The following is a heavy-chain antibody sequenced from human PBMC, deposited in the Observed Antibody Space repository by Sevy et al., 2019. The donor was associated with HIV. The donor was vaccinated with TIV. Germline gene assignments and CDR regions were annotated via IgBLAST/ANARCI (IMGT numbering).Heavy chain of an antibody. D-gene: IGHD3-22*01. V-gene: IGHV3-23*01. CDR1: GFTFSSYA. CDR2: ISGSGGST. J-gene: IGHJ4*02. CDR3: AKDLKYYDSNDY. Sequence: GGSLRLSCAAPGFTFSSYAMSWVRQAPGKGLEWVSAISGSGGSTYYADSVKGRFTISRDNSKNTLYLQMNSLRAEDTAVYYCAKDLKYYDSNDYWGQGTLVTVSS.